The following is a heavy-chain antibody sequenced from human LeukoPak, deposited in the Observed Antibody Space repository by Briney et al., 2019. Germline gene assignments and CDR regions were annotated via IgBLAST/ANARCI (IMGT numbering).Heavy chain of an antibody. Sequence: SQTLSLTCVISGDSVSSNSAAWNWIRQSPSRGLEWLGRTYYRSKWYNDYAVSVKSRITINPDTSKNQFSLQLNSVTPEDTAVYYCARDLPRTYGGNSGGDAFDIWGQGTMVTVSS. V-gene: IGHV6-1*01. CDR1: GDSVSSNSAA. D-gene: IGHD4-23*01. CDR2: TYYRSKWYN. CDR3: ARDLPRTYGGNSGGDAFDI. J-gene: IGHJ3*02.